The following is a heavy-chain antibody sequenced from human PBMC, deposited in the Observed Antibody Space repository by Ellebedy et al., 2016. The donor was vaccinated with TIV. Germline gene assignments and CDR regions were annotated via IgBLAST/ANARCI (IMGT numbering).Heavy chain of an antibody. V-gene: IGHV3-21*06. CDR1: GFTFSNYN. CDR3: ARGWSTPDS. J-gene: IGHJ4*02. CDR2: IRSTGSDK. Sequence: GESLKISCVASGFTFSNYNMNWVRQSPGKGLEWVSSIRSTGSDKYYAESVKGRFTISRDNAQNTLFLQMNSLRVEATAVYYCARGWSTPDSWGQGTLVIVSS. D-gene: IGHD2-15*01.